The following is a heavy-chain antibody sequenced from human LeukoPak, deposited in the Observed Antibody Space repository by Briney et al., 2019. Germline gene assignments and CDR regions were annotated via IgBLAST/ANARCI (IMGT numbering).Heavy chain of an antibody. CDR2: INPSGGST. V-gene: IGHV1-46*01. J-gene: IGHJ6*02. Sequence: RASVKVSCKASGYTFTSYYKHWVRQAPGQGLEWMGIINPSGGSTSYAQKFQGRVTMTRDTSTSTVYMELSSLRSEDTAVYYCARTTVTDYYYYGMDVWGQGTTVTVSS. CDR3: ARTTVTDYYYYGMDV. CDR1: GYTFTSYY. D-gene: IGHD4-17*01.